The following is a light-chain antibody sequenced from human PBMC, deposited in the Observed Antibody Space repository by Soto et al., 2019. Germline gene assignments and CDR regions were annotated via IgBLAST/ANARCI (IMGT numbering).Light chain of an antibody. CDR1: QTIRSH. CDR3: QQIYTIPLT. J-gene: IGKJ4*01. Sequence: DIQMTQFPLSLSASVGDRVTITCRASQTIRSHLNWYQQKPGEAPKIVIYATSTLQSGVPSRFSGSVSGTDFILTISSLQPEDFASYYCQQIYTIPLTFGGGTKVDIK. CDR2: ATS. V-gene: IGKV1-39*01.